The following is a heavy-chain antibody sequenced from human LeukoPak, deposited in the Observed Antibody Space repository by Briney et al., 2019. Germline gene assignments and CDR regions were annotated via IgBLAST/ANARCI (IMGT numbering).Heavy chain of an antibody. V-gene: IGHV3-9*01. J-gene: IGHJ4*02. CDR2: ISWNSGSI. CDR1: GFTFSSYW. D-gene: IGHD3-10*01. CDR3: AKADGSGNYYPLDY. Sequence: GGSLRLSCAASGFTFSSYWMHWVRQAPGKGLEWVSSISWNSGSIGYADSVKGRFTISRDNAKNSLYLQMNSLRAEDTALYYCAKADGSGNYYPLDYWGQGTLVTVSS.